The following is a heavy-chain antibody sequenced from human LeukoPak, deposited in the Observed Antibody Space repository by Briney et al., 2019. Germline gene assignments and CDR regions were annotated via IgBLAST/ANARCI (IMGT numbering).Heavy chain of an antibody. V-gene: IGHV3-23*01. CDR2: ISGSDGRT. CDR1: GFTFSSYA. D-gene: IGHD3-9*01. J-gene: IGHJ4*02. Sequence: GGSLRRSCAASGFTFSSYAMSWVRQAPGKGLEWVATISGSDGRTYYADSVRGRFTISRDNSKNTLYLQMNSPRAEDTAVYYCAKGRLVPDYWGQGILVTVSS. CDR3: AKGRLVPDY.